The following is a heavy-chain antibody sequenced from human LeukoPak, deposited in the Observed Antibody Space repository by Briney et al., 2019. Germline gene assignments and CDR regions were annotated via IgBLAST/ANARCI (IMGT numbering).Heavy chain of an antibody. J-gene: IGHJ4*02. CDR2: INHSGST. Sequence: TPSETLSLTCAVYGGSFSGYYWSWIRQPPGKGLEWIGEINHSGSTNYNPSLKSRVTISVDTSKNQFSLKLSSATAADTAVYYCARFSSGWYASLFDYWGQGTLVTVSS. CDR1: GGSFSGYY. CDR3: ARFSSGWYASLFDY. V-gene: IGHV4-34*01. D-gene: IGHD6-19*01.